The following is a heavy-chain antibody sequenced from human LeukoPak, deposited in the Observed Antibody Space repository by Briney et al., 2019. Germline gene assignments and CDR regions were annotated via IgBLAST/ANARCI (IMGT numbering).Heavy chain of an antibody. CDR1: GGSISTSTYY. J-gene: IGHJ4*02. CDR2: ISYSGST. D-gene: IGHD3-16*01. Sequence: SETLSLTCTVSGGSISTSTYYWGWIRQPPGKGLEWIGSISYSGSTYNNPSLKSRVTISVDTSKNQFSLKLSSVTAADTAVYYCARHVWAQDYFDNWGQGTLVTVSS. V-gene: IGHV4-39*01. CDR3: ARHVWAQDYFDN.